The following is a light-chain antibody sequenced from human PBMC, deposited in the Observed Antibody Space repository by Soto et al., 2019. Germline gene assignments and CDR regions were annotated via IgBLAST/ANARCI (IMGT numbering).Light chain of an antibody. CDR3: QQYNSYSLT. J-gene: IGKJ4*01. CDR2: AAS. V-gene: IGKV1-5*01. Sequence: DIEMTQSPSTLSASVGDRVTITCRASRSISTWLAWYQQKPGKAPRLLIYAASSLDSGVPSRFSGSGSGTEFTLTISSLQPDDFATYYCQQYNSYSLTFGGGTKVEIK. CDR1: RSISTW.